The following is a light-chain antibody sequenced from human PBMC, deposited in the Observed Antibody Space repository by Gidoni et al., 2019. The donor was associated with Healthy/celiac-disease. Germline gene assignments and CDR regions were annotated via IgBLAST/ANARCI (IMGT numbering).Light chain of an antibody. V-gene: IGLV2-8*01. J-gene: IGLJ2*01. Sequence: QSALTQPPSASGSPGQSVTISCTGTSSDVGGYNYVSWYQQHPGKAPKLMIYEVSKRPPGVPDRFFGSKSGNTASLTVSGLQAEDEADYYCSSYAGSNNLGVFGGGTKLTVL. CDR2: EVS. CDR1: SSDVGGYNY. CDR3: SSYAGSNNLGV.